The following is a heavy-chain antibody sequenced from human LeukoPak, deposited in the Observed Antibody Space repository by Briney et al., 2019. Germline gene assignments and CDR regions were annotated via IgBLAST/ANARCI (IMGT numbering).Heavy chain of an antibody. CDR3: ARDGEYCSGGSCREYFQH. D-gene: IGHD2-15*01. CDR1: GGTFSSYT. Sequence: ASVKVSCKASGGTFSSYTISWVRQAPGQGLEWMGRIIPILGIANYAQKFQGRVTITADKSTSTAYMELSSLRPEDTAVYYCARDGEYCSGGSCREYFQHWGQGTLVTVSS. J-gene: IGHJ1*01. V-gene: IGHV1-69*04. CDR2: IIPILGIA.